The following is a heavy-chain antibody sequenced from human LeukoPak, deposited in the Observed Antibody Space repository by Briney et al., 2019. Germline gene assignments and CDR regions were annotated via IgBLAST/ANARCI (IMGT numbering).Heavy chain of an antibody. V-gene: IGHV4-59*01. D-gene: IGHD6-13*01. CDR2: IYYSGST. Sequence: SETLSLTCTVSGGSISSYYWSWIRQPPGKGLEWIGYIYYSGSTNYNPSLKSRVTISVDTSKNQFSLKLSSVTAADTAVYYCARDGGAAADDWGQGTLVTVSS. CDR1: GGSISSYY. CDR3: ARDGGAAADD. J-gene: IGHJ4*02.